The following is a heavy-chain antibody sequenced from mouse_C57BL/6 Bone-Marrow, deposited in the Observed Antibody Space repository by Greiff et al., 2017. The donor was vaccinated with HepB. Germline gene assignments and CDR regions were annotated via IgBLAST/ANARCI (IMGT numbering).Heavy chain of an antibody. J-gene: IGHJ4*01. CDR3: ARDWIYYGNYNYYAMDY. Sequence: EVHLVESGGGLVQSGRSLRLSCATSGFTFSDFYMEWVRQAPGKGLEWIAASRNKANDYTTEYSASVKGRFIVSRDTSQSILYLQMNALRAEDTAIYYCARDWIYYGNYNYYAMDYWGQGTSVTVSS. CDR1: GFTFSDFY. V-gene: IGHV7-1*01. D-gene: IGHD2-1*01. CDR2: SRNKANDYTT.